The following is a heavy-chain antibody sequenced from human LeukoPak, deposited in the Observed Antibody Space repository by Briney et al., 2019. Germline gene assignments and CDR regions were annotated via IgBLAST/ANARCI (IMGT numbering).Heavy chain of an antibody. J-gene: IGHJ4*02. V-gene: IGHV1-46*01. Sequence: ASVKVSCKASGYSFTSHYMHWVRQAPGQGLEWMGIINPSGGSTSYAQKFQGRVTMTRDTSTSTVYMELSSLRSEDTAVYYCARSTGDILTCDYWGQGTLVTVSS. CDR2: INPSGGST. CDR3: ARSTGDILTCDY. D-gene: IGHD3-9*01. CDR1: GYSFTSHY.